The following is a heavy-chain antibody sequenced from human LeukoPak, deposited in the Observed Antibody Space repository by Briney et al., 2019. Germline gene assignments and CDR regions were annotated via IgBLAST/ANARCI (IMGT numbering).Heavy chain of an antibody. CDR3: AIFLLVGPAGGY. CDR2: ISSSSSYI. Sequence: GGSLRLSCAASGFTFSSYSMNWVRQAPGKGLEWVSSISSSSSYIYYADSVKGRFTISRDNAKNTLYLQMNSLRAEDTAVYYCAIFLLVGPAGGYWGQGTLVTVSS. D-gene: IGHD1-26*01. V-gene: IGHV3-21*04. CDR1: GFTFSSYS. J-gene: IGHJ4*02.